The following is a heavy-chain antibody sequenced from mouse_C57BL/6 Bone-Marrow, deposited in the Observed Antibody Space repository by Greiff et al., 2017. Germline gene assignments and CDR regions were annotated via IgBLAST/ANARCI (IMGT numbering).Heavy chain of an antibody. V-gene: IGHV5-15*04. CDR3: ARQDYGSIYYYAMDY. J-gene: IGHJ4*01. D-gene: IGHD1-1*01. Sequence: EVKLVESGGGLVQPGGSLKLSCAASGFTFSDYGMAWVRQAPRKGPEWVAFISNLAYSIYYADTVTGRFTISRENAKNTLYLEMSSLRSEDTAMYYCARQDYGSIYYYAMDYWGQGTSVTVSS. CDR2: ISNLAYSI. CDR1: GFTFSDYG.